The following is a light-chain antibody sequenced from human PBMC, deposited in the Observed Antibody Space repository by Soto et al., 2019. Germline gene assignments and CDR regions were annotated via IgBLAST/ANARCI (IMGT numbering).Light chain of an antibody. CDR2: AAS. CDR1: QSITDY. CDR3: QKTYITPFN. J-gene: IGKJ5*01. V-gene: IGKV1-39*01. Sequence: DIQMTQSPSSLSPCVVDRVTITCRASQSITDYLNWYQQKPGKAPKLLIYAASGLQSGVPSRFSASGSGTDFTLTISRLQPEDFATYFCQKTYITPFNCGQGTRLEIK.